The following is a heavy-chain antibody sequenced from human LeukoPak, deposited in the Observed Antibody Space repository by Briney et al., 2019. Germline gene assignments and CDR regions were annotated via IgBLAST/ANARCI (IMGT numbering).Heavy chain of an antibody. D-gene: IGHD6-6*01. CDR3: ARGPNSNWSGLDL. V-gene: IGHV3-74*01. CDR1: GFSFSGHW. Sequence: GGSLGLSCTASGFSFSGHWMHWARQLPGKGLVWVSRISPTGSTTSYADSVKGRFTVSRDNAKNTLYLQVNNLRAEDTAVYYCARGPNSNWSGLDLWGQGTLLTVSS. J-gene: IGHJ5*02. CDR2: ISPTGSTT.